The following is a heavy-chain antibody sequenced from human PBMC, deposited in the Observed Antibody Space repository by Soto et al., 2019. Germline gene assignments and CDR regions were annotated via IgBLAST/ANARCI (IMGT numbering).Heavy chain of an antibody. CDR1: GYTFGTYV. CDR2: INVDKNIP. D-gene: IGHD2-15*01. Sequence: ASVKVSCKASGYTFGTYVIHWVRQAPGQRPEWMGWINVDKNIPNYSQKFQGRVTMTRDTSASTAYMELNSLISEDTAVYYCVRDDCSGGACYPGAYWGQGTLVTVS. V-gene: IGHV1-3*01. CDR3: VRDDCSGGACYPGAY. J-gene: IGHJ4*02.